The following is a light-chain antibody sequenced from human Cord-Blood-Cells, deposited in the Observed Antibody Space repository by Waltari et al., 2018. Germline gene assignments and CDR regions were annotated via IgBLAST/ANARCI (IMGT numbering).Light chain of an antibody. Sequence: DLQMTQSPSSLSASIGDRVPITCRASQSISSYINWYQQKPGKAPKLLIYAASSLQSGVPSRFSGSGSGTDFTLTISSLQPEDFATYYCQQSYSTPPTFGQGTKVEIK. CDR2: AAS. J-gene: IGKJ1*01. V-gene: IGKV1-39*01. CDR3: QQSYSTPPT. CDR1: QSISSY.